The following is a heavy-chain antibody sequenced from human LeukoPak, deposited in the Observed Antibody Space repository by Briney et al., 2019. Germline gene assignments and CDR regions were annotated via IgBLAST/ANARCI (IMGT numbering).Heavy chain of an antibody. D-gene: IGHD5-18*01. CDR1: GFTFSSYV. V-gene: IGHV3-30*02. CDR3: AKEPRDPSDGWSWRYFDY. Sequence: GGSLRLSCAASGFTFSSYVMHWVRQAPGKGLEWVASIRYDGSNKYYADSVKGRFTISRDNSKNTLYLQMNSLRAEDTAVYYCAKEPRDPSDGWSWRYFDYWGQGTLVTVSS. J-gene: IGHJ4*02. CDR2: IRYDGSNK.